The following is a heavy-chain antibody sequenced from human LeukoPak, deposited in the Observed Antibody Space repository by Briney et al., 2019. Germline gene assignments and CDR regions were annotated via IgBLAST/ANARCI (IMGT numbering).Heavy chain of an antibody. D-gene: IGHD2-2*01. Sequence: ASVKVSCKASGYTFTDYYMHWVRQAPGQGLEWMGWINVNRGGTNYGQRFQDRVTMTRDTSITTAYMELNRLKSDDTAVYYCARRYCSSTSCYYFDYWGQGTLVTVSS. CDR1: GYTFTDYY. CDR2: INVNRGGT. CDR3: ARRYCSSTSCYYFDY. J-gene: IGHJ4*02. V-gene: IGHV1-2*02.